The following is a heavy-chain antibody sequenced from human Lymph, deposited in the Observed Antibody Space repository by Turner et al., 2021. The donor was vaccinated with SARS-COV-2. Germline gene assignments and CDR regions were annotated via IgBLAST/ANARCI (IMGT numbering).Heavy chain of an antibody. V-gene: IGHV3-30*04. Sequence: QLHLVEPGGGVVPPGRSLRPSCPPPGFTFSTYAIYWVRQAPGKGLEWVAVISYDGSNKYYADSVKGRFTISRDNSKNTLYLQMNSLRAEDTAVYYCARYASGGYFYYGMDVWGQGTTVTVSS. CDR2: ISYDGSNK. CDR1: GFTFSTYA. J-gene: IGHJ6*02. CDR3: ARYASGGYFYYGMDV. D-gene: IGHD3-10*01.